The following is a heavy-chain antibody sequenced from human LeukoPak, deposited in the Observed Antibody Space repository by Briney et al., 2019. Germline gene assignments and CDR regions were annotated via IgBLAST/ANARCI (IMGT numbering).Heavy chain of an antibody. J-gene: IGHJ4*02. CDR1: GYTFTSYG. CDR3: ARDRGRLGYCSGGGCYSADY. CDR2: ISAYNGNT. V-gene: IGHV1-18*01. D-gene: IGHD2-15*01. Sequence: GASVKVSCKASGYTFTSYGISWVRQAPGQGLEWMGWISAYNGNTNYAQKLQGRVTMTTDTSTSTAYMELRSLRSDDTAVYYCARDRGRLGYCSGGGCYSADYWGQGTLVTVSS.